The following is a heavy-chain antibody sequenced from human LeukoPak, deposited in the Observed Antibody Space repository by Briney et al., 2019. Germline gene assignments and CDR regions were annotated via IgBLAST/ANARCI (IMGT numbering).Heavy chain of an antibody. Sequence: SETLSLTCTVSGYSISSGYYWGWIRQPPGKGLEWIGSIYHSGSTYYNPSLKSRVTISVDTSKNQFSLKLSSVTAADTAVYYCARLYSSSSSIDYWGQGTLVTVSS. CDR3: ARLYSSSSSIDY. J-gene: IGHJ4*02. V-gene: IGHV4-38-2*02. D-gene: IGHD6-6*01. CDR1: GYSISSGYY. CDR2: IYHSGST.